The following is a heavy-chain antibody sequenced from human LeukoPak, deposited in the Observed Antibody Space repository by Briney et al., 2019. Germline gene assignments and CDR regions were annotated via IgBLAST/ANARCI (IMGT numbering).Heavy chain of an antibody. Sequence: GGSLRLSCAASGFTFSSYAMRWVRQAPGKGLEWVSAISGSGGSTYYADSVKGRFTISRDNSKNTLYLQMNSLRAEDTAVYYCAKGLGNYYDSSGYYDYFDYWGQGTLVTVSS. J-gene: IGHJ4*02. V-gene: IGHV3-23*01. D-gene: IGHD3-22*01. CDR2: ISGSGGST. CDR3: AKGLGNYYDSSGYYDYFDY. CDR1: GFTFSSYA.